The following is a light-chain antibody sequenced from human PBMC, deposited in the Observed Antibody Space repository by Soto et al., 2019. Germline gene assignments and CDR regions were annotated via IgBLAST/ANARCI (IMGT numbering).Light chain of an antibody. CDR3: QQYETFSGT. Sequence: IQMTQSPSTLSASIGDRVTITCRASQSINNRLAWYQQMPGKAPNLLIYDASTLESGVPSRFRGSGSETEFTLTIASLQPDDFATYYCQQYETFSGTFGPGTKVDIK. J-gene: IGKJ1*01. CDR2: DAS. V-gene: IGKV1-5*01. CDR1: QSINNR.